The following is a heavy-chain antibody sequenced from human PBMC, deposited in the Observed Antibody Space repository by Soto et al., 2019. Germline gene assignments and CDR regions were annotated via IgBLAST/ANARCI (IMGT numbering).Heavy chain of an antibody. J-gene: IGHJ4*02. Sequence: QVQLVQSGAEVKKPGASVKISCKASGDTFIAHYIHWVRQAPGKGFEWIGRTNPNNGSTRYAQKFQGRFTMTRDTYITTVYVELSSLRSDDTAVYFCARDVNPYYGPGSLHGYFDYWGQGTLVTVSS. CDR3: ARDVNPYYGPGSLHGYFDY. D-gene: IGHD3-10*01. CDR1: GDTFIAHY. V-gene: IGHV1-2*02. CDR2: TNPNNGST.